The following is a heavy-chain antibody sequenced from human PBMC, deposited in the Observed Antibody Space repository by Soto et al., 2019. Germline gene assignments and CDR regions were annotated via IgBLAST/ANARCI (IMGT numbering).Heavy chain of an antibody. CDR1: GFTFSTYA. D-gene: IGHD4-4*01. CDR3: ASHYRGYYYYGMDV. Sequence: PGGSLRLSCAASGFTFSTYAMSWVRQAPGKGLEWVSTISGSGGTSNYVDSVKGRFTISRDTSKTTLFLQMNSLRPEDTAVYYCASHYRGYYYYGMDVWGQGTTVTVSS. V-gene: IGHV3-23*01. CDR2: ISGSGGTS. J-gene: IGHJ6*02.